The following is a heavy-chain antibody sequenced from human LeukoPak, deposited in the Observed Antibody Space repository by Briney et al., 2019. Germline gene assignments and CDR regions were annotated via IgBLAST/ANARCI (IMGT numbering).Heavy chain of an antibody. V-gene: IGHV4-39*07. D-gene: IGHD6-13*01. Sequence: SETLSLTCTVSGGSISSSSYYWGWIRQPPGTGLEWIGSIYYSGSTYYNPSLKSRVTISVDTSKNQFSLKLSSVTAADTAVYYCARGHHKYSSSWYPVNDAFDVWGQGTMVTVSS. CDR3: ARGHHKYSSSWYPVNDAFDV. J-gene: IGHJ3*01. CDR1: GGSISSSSYY. CDR2: IYYSGST.